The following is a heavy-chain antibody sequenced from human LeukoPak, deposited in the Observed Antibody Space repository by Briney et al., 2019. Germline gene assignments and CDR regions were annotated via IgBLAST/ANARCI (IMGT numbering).Heavy chain of an antibody. CDR2: IKQEGSER. CDR1: GFTLSSYW. V-gene: IGHV3-7*03. Sequence: GGSLRLPCAASGFTLSSYWMMWVRRATGKGLEGVANIKQEGSERYYVDSVKGRFTISRENAKSSLYLQMNSLRAEDTAVYYCARVPRGYDILTGYYPLYFNYWGQGTLVTVSS. J-gene: IGHJ4*02. CDR3: ARVPRGYDILTGYYPLYFNY. D-gene: IGHD3-9*01.